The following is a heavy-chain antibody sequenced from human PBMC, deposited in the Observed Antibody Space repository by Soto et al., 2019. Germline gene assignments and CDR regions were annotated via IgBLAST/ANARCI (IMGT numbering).Heavy chain of an antibody. V-gene: IGHV3-23*01. J-gene: IGHJ5*02. D-gene: IGHD3-10*01. CDR2: ISGSGGNT. CDR3: AKGDNGLGSYNNWFDP. CDR1: GFTFSSYA. Sequence: EVQLLESGGGLVQPGGSLRISCAASGFTFSSYAMSWVHQAPGKGLEWVSGISGSGGNTYYADSVRGRFTTSRDNSKGSLFLQMNSLRAEDTAVYYCAKGDNGLGSYNNWFDPWGQGTLVTVSS.